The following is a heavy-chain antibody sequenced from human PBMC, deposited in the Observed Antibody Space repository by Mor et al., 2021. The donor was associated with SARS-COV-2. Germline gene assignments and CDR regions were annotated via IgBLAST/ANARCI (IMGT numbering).Heavy chain of an antibody. J-gene: IGHJ5*02. CDR3: ARDGDYENNWFDP. D-gene: IGHD3-16*01. Sequence: APGKGLEWVAVIWYDGSNKYYADSVKGRFTISRDNSKNTLYLQMNSLRAEDTAVYYCARDGDYENNWFDPWGQGT. V-gene: IGHV3-33*01. CDR2: IWYDGSNK.